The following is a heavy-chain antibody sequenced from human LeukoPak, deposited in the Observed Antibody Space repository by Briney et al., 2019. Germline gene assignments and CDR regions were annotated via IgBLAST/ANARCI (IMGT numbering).Heavy chain of an antibody. V-gene: IGHV1-69*13. J-gene: IGHJ4*02. CDR3: ARDLQDGGNSY. CDR2: IIPIFGTA. Sequence: EASVKVSCKTSGYTFTSYAISWVRQAPGQGLEWMGGIIPIFGTANYAQKFQGRVTITADEFTSTAYMELSSLRSEDTAVYYCARDLQDGGNSYWGQGTLVTVSS. CDR1: GYTFTSYA. D-gene: IGHD4-23*01.